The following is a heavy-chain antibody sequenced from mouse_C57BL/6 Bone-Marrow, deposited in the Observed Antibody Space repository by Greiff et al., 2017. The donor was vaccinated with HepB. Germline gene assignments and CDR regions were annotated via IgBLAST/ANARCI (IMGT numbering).Heavy chain of an antibody. J-gene: IGHJ2*01. D-gene: IGHD1-1*01. V-gene: IGHV3-6*01. CDR2: ISYDGSN. CDR1: GYSITSGYY. CDR3: ARDGDGSSYVGNY. Sequence: DVKLEESGPGLVKPSQSLSLTCSVTGYSITSGYYWNWIRQFPGNKLEWMGYISYDGSNNYNPSLKNRISITRDTSKNQFFLKLNSVTTEDTATYYCARDGDGSSYVGNYWGQGTTLTVSS.